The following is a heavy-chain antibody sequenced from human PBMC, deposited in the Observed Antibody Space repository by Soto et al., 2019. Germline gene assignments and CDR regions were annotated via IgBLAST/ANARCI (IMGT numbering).Heavy chain of an antibody. CDR1: GFTFSSYS. CDR3: AREPAIYGMDV. CDR2: ISSSGSYI. J-gene: IGHJ6*02. Sequence: EGRLVESGGGLVKPGGSLRLSCAASGFTFSSYSVDWIRQAPGKGLEWVSSISSSGSYIYYADSVKGRFTISRDNAKNSLYLQMNSLSAEDTAMYYCAREPAIYGMDVWGQGTTVTVSS. V-gene: IGHV3-21*01.